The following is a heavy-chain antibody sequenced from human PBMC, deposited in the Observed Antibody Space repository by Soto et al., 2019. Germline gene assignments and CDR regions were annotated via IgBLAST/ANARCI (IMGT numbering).Heavy chain of an antibody. J-gene: IGHJ6*02. CDR2: IYYSGST. D-gene: IGHD3-10*01. CDR3: ARGRGLWFGVLSPGYSHYYYYGMDA. CDR1: GGSISSGGYY. V-gene: IGHV4-31*03. Sequence: QVQLQESGPGLVKPSQTLSLTCTVSGGSISSGGYYWSWIRQHPGKGLEWIGYIYYSGSTYYNPSLKSRVTISVDTSKNQFSLKLSSVTAADTAVYYCARGRGLWFGVLSPGYSHYYYYGMDAWGQGTTVTVSS.